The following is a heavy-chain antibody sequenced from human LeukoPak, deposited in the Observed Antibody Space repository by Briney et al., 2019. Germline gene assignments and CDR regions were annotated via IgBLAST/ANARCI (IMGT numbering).Heavy chain of an antibody. CDR1: GFTFSSYA. CDR2: ISGSGGST. Sequence: GGSLRLSCAASGFTFSSYAMSWVRQAPGKGLEWVSAISGSGGSTYYADSVKGRFTISRDNSKNTLYLQMNSLRAEDTAVYYCAKGQYGGYYYYMDVWGKGTTVTVSS. J-gene: IGHJ6*03. CDR3: AKGQYGGYYYYMDV. V-gene: IGHV3-23*01. D-gene: IGHD4-23*01.